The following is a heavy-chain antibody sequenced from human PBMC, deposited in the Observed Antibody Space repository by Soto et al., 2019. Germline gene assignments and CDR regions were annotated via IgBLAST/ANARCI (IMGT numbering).Heavy chain of an antibody. D-gene: IGHD6-6*01. CDR2: IYYSGST. CDR1: GGSISSYY. J-gene: IGHJ6*02. V-gene: IGHV4-59*01. CDR3: ARGLAARRGHYYYGMDV. Sequence: QVQLQESGPGLVKPSETLSLTCTVSGGSISSYYWSWIRQPPGKGLEWIGYIYYSGSTNYNPSLKSRVTISVDTSKNQFSLKLSSVTAADTAVYYCARGLAARRGHYYYGMDVWGQGTTVTVSS.